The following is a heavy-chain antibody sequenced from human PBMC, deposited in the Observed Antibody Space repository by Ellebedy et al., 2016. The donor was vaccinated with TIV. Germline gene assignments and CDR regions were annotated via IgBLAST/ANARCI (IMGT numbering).Heavy chain of an antibody. D-gene: IGHD6-6*01. J-gene: IGHJ4*02. CDR3: AKGFRSSSNWFDY. V-gene: IGHV3-23*01. Sequence: GESLKISXAASGFTFSSYAMSWVRQAPGKGLEWVSAISGSGGSTYYADSVKGRFTISRDNSKNTLYLQMNSLRAEDTAVYYCAKGFRSSSNWFDYWGQGTLVTVSS. CDR1: GFTFSSYA. CDR2: ISGSGGST.